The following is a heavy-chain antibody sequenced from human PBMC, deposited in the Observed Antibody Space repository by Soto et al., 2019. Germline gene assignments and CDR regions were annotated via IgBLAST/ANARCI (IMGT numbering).Heavy chain of an antibody. CDR1: GFTFSSYW. CDR2: INSDGSST. V-gene: IGHV3-74*01. Sequence: EVQLVESGGGLVQPGGSLRLSCAASGFTFSSYWMHWVRQAPGKGLVWVSRINSDGSSTSYADSVKGRFTISRDNAKNRVYLQMTSLRAEDTAVYYCARSGRCLEWLLGGSDYYYYMDVWGKGTTVTVSS. J-gene: IGHJ6*03. D-gene: IGHD3-3*01. CDR3: ARSGRCLEWLLGGSDYYYYMDV.